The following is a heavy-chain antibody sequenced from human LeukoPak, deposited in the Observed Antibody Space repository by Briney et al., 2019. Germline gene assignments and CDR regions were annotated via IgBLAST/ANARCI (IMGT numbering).Heavy chain of an antibody. CDR2: ISSNGGST. CDR3: ARGYGENDY. CDR1: GFTFSSYA. Sequence: PGGSLRLSCAVSGFTFSSYAMHWVRQAPGKGLEYVSAISSNGGSTYYANSVKGRFTISRDNSKNTLYLQMNSLRAEDTAVYYCARGYGENDYWGQGTLVTVSS. J-gene: IGHJ4*02. D-gene: IGHD4-17*01. V-gene: IGHV3-64*01.